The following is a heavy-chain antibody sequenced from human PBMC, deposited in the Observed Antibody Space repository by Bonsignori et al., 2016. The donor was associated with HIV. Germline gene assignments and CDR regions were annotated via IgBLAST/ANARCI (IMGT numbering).Heavy chain of an antibody. D-gene: IGHD2-15*01. CDR2: ISTDGNTK. V-gene: IGHV3-30-3*01. CDR3: TRGRTDVRGLLEGSLYY. CDR1: GFSLGDFA. Sequence: GGSLRLSCIGSGFSLGDFAVHWVRQTPGKGLEWLAVISTDGNTKFHAESVTGRFTISRDNSQSTVYLQMSNLRTEDTAVYYCTRGRTDVRGLLEGSLYYWGQGTLVTVSS. J-gene: IGHJ4*02.